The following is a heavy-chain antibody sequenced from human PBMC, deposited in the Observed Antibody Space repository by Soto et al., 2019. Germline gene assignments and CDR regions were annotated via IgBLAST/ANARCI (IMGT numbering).Heavy chain of an antibody. V-gene: IGHV4-59*08. J-gene: IGHJ5*02. CDR1: GGSISSYY. CDR2: IYYSGST. D-gene: IGHD6-19*01. Sequence: SETLSLTCTVSGGSISSYYWSWIRQPPGKGLEWIGYIYYSGSTNYNPSLKSRVTISVDTSKNQFSLKLSSVTAADTAVYYCARQGGLAYNWFDPWGQGTLVTVSS. CDR3: ARQGGLAYNWFDP.